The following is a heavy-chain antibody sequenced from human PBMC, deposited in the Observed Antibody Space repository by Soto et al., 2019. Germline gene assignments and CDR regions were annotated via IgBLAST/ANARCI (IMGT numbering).Heavy chain of an antibody. CDR3: ARWFYYDSSGYPDY. J-gene: IGHJ4*02. CDR2: IYYSGGT. D-gene: IGHD3-22*01. Sequence: PSETLSLTCSVSGDFISCYYWSWIRQPPGKGLEWIGYIYYSGGTNHNPSLKSRVTISVDTSQNQFSLKLSSVTAADTAVYYCARWFYYDSSGYPDYWGQGTLVTVSS. V-gene: IGHV4-59*01. CDR1: GDFISCYY.